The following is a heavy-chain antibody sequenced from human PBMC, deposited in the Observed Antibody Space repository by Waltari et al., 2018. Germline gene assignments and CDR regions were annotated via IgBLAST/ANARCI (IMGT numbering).Heavy chain of an antibody. D-gene: IGHD3-22*01. Sequence: QVQLVQSGAEVKKPGASVKVSCTASGTAFPRYDINWVRQATGQGPEGMGWMNPNSGNTGYAQKFQGRVTMTRNTSISTAYMELSSLRSEDTAVYYCARWDYYDSSGCYHYWGQGTLVTVSS. CDR3: ARWDYYDSSGCYHY. CDR1: GTAFPRYD. V-gene: IGHV1-8*01. CDR2: MNPNSGNT. J-gene: IGHJ4*02.